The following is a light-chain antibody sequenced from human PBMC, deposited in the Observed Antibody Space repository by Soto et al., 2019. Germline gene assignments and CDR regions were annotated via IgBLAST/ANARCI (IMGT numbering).Light chain of an antibody. Sequence: IGLTQSPGTLSLAPGERATLSCRASRSVSITYLAWYQQKPGQAPRLLIYGTSSRPTVFPDRFSGSESGTDFTLNISSLEAADVALYYCHQYGGSPYTFGPATKVHI. V-gene: IGKV3-20*01. CDR2: GTS. J-gene: IGKJ3*01. CDR3: HQYGGSPYT. CDR1: RSVSITY.